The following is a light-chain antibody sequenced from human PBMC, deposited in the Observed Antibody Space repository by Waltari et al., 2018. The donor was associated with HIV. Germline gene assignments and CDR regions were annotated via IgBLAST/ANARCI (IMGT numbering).Light chain of an antibody. CDR1: SSDVGGYNS. CDR3: SSYTSSSTVV. J-gene: IGLJ2*01. V-gene: IGLV2-14*01. Sequence: QSALTQPASVSVSPGQSTTISCTGTSSDVGGYNSVSWYQQPPGKAPKLMIYEVSNRPSGVSNRFSGSKSGNTASLTISGLQAEDEADYYCSSYTSSSTVVFGGGTKLTVL. CDR2: EVS.